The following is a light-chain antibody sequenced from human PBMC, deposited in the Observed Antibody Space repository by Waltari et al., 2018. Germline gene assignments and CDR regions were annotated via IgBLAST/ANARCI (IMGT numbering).Light chain of an antibody. Sequence: EIVLTQSPGTLSLSPGERATLSCRDSQTCRTTYIPWYQQKTAPAPTLLIYGASSRATGIPDRFSGSGSGTDFSLTNSSLEPEDFAVYYCQQYDISPLTVGGGTKVEIK. CDR1: QTCRTTY. J-gene: IGKJ4*01. CDR2: GAS. CDR3: QQYDISPLT. V-gene: IGKV3-20*01.